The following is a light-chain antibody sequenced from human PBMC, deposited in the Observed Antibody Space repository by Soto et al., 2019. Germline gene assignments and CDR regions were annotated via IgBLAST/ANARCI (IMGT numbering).Light chain of an antibody. CDR1: SSDVGGYNY. V-gene: IGLV2-14*03. CDR2: DVR. Sequence: QSVLTQPASVSGSPGQSITISCTGTSSDVGGYNYVSWYQQNPGKAPKLMIYDVRNRPSGVSNRFSGSKSGNTASLTISGLQAVDEADYYCSSFTSSNTYVFGTGTKVTVL. CDR3: SSFTSSNTYV. J-gene: IGLJ1*01.